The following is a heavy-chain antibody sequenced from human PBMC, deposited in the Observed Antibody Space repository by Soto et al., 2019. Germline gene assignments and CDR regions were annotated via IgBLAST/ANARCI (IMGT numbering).Heavy chain of an antibody. Sequence: QVQLVQSGAEVKKPGSSVKVSCKASRGTFSSYAISWVRQAPGQGLEWMGGIIPIFGTANYAQKFQGRVTITADESTSTAYMELSSLRSEDTAVYYCARDSDYYDSNGYDYGMDVWGQGTTVTVSS. CDR3: ARDSDYYDSNGYDYGMDV. J-gene: IGHJ6*02. V-gene: IGHV1-69*01. CDR2: IIPIFGTA. D-gene: IGHD3-22*01. CDR1: RGTFSSYA.